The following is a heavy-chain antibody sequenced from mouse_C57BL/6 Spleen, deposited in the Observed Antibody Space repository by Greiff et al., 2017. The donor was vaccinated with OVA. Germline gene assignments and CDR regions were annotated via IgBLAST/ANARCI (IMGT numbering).Heavy chain of an antibody. Sequence: VQLVESGAELARPGASVKLSCKASGYTFTSYGISWVKQRTGQGLEWIGEIYPRSGNTYYNEKFKGKATLTADKSSSTAYMELRSLTSEDSAVYFCARKGIGYAMDYWGQGTSVTVSS. CDR2: IYPRSGNT. V-gene: IGHV1-81*01. CDR3: ARKGIGYAMDY. J-gene: IGHJ4*01. CDR1: GYTFTSYG.